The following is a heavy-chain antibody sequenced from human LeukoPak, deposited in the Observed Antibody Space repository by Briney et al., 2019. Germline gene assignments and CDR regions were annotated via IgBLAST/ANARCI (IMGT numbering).Heavy chain of an antibody. J-gene: IGHJ4*02. CDR2: IDPSGGST. CDR3: ARVRVGSWYYFDY. D-gene: IGHD6-13*01. CDR1: GYTFISYY. Sequence: ASVKVSCKASGYTFISYYMHWVRQAPGQGLEWMGIIDPSGGSTSYAQKFQGRVTMTRDTSTNTIYMELSSLRSEDTAVYYCARVRVGSWYYFDYWGQGTLVTVSS. V-gene: IGHV1-46*01.